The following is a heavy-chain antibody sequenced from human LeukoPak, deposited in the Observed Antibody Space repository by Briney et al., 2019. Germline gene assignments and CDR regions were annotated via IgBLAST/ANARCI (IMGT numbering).Heavy chain of an antibody. CDR2: IYHSGST. Sequence: SGTLSLTCAVSGGSISGSNWWSWVRQPPGKGLEWIGEIYHSGSTNYNPSLKSRVTISVDKSKNQFSLKLSSVTAADTAVYYCARDLMGAYSSSHGWGQGTLVTVSS. J-gene: IGHJ4*02. CDR1: GGSISGSNW. D-gene: IGHD1-26*01. CDR3: ARDLMGAYSSSHG. V-gene: IGHV4-4*02.